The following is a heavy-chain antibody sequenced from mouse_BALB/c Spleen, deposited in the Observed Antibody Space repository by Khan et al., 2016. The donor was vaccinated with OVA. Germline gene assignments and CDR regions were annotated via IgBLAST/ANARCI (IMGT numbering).Heavy chain of an antibody. CDR1: GYAFRSYW. D-gene: IGHD2-10*01. CDR2: ILPGTGNT. Sequence: QVRLQQSGAELMKPGASVKISCKATGYAFRSYWIEWVKQRTGHGLEWVGEILPGTGNTKYNEKFEGKATFTADTSSNTAYLQLNSLTSEDSAVYYCARPYYADYWGQGTTLTVSS. V-gene: IGHV1-9*01. J-gene: IGHJ2*01. CDR3: ARPYYADY.